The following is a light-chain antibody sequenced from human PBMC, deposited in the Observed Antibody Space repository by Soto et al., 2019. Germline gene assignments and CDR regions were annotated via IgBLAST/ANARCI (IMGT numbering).Light chain of an antibody. CDR2: EVN. CDR1: SSDVGGYNY. Sequence: QSALTQPPSAPGSPGQSVAISCTGTSSDVGGYNYVSWYQQHPGKAPKLMIYEVNKRPSGVPARFSGSKSGNTAALTVSGLQAEDEADYYCSSYAGRSNVFGTGTKLTVL. J-gene: IGLJ1*01. CDR3: SSYAGRSNV. V-gene: IGLV2-8*01.